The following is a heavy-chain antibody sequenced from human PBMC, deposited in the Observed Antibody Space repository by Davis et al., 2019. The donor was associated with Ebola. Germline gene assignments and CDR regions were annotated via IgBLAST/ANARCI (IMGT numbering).Heavy chain of an antibody. D-gene: IGHD3-10*01. CDR3: ARDVYGSGNYWFDP. CDR2: IIPVFGIP. V-gene: IGHV1-69*13. CDR1: GGTFSSYG. J-gene: IGHJ5*02. Sequence: SVKVSCKASGGTFSSYGISWVRQAPGQGLDWMGGIIPVFGIPKYAQKFQGRVTITANESTNTAYMELGSLRSEDTALYYCARDVYGSGNYWFDPWGQGTLVSVSS.